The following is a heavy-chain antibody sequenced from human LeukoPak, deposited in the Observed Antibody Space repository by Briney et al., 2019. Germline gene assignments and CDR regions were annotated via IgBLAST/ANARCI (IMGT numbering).Heavy chain of an antibody. Sequence: GGSLRRSCAVSGITLSNYGMSWVREAPGKGLEWVAGISDSSGSTNYADSVKGRFTISRDNPKNTLYLQMNSLRAEDTAVYFCAKRGIVIRAVIIVGFHKEAYYFDYWGQGALVTVSS. CDR3: AKRGIVIRAVIIVGFHKEAYYFDY. CDR1: GITLSNYG. J-gene: IGHJ4*02. D-gene: IGHD3-10*01. CDR2: ISDSSGST. V-gene: IGHV3-23*01.